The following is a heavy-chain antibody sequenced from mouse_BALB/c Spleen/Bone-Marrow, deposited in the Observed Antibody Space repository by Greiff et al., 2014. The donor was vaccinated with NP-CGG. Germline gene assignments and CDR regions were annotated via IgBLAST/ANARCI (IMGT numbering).Heavy chain of an antibody. V-gene: IGHV1S33*01. Sequence: LQQSGPELVKPGALVKISCKASGYTFTSYDINWVKQRPGQGLEWIGWIYPGDGSSKYNEKFKGKATLTADKSSSTAYMQLSSLTSENSAVYVCACSGDRAGYGFAYWGQGTLVTVSA. CDR3: ACSGDRAGYGFAY. D-gene: IGHD3-2*01. J-gene: IGHJ3*01. CDR1: GYTFTSYD. CDR2: IYPGDGSS.